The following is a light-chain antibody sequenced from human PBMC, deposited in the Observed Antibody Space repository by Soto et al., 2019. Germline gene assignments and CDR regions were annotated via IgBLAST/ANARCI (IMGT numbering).Light chain of an antibody. V-gene: IGKV1-39*01. J-gene: IGKJ1*01. CDR2: AAS. Sequence: DIPMTQSPSSLSASVGDRVTIPCRASQSISNYLSWYQQIPGKAPKLLIYAASTLRSGVSSRFSGSGSGTDFTLTISSLQPEDFATYYRQQSYSTPWTFGQGTKVEIK. CDR3: QQSYSTPWT. CDR1: QSISNY.